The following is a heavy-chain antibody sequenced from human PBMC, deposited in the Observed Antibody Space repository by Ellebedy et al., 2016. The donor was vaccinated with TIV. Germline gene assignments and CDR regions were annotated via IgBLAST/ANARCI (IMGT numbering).Heavy chain of an antibody. CDR3: ARGSSSGFNYDRVGFQN. Sequence: LSLTCAASGFTFSSFAIHWVRQAPGKRLEWLSVISAGGGNTYHANSVKGRFAISRDNSKNTLYLHMDRLTTEDTAVYYCARGSSSGFNYDRVGFQNWGQGTLVTVSS. CDR1: GFTFSSFA. V-gene: IGHV3-23*01. D-gene: IGHD3-22*01. J-gene: IGHJ4*02. CDR2: ISAGGGNT.